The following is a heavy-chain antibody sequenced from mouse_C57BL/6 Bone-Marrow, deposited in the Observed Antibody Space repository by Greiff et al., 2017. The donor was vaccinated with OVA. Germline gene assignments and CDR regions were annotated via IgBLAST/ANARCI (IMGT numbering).Heavy chain of an antibody. V-gene: IGHV1-55*01. CDR2: IYPGSGST. D-gene: IGHD1-1*01. Sequence: QVQLQQPGAELVKPGASVKMSCKASGYTFTSYWLTWVKQRPGQGLEWIGDIYPGSGSTNYNEKFKSKATLTVDTSSSTAYMQLSSLTSEDSAVYYCARESTTVVPYYFDYWGQGTTLTVSS. CDR3: ARESTTVVPYYFDY. J-gene: IGHJ2*01. CDR1: GYTFTSYW.